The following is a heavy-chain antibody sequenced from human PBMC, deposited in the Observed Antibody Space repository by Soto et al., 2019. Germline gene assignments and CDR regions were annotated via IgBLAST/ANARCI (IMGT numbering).Heavy chain of an antibody. J-gene: IGHJ5*02. CDR2: IYYSGST. CDR3: ARTNYNWFDP. D-gene: IGHD1-7*01. V-gene: IGHV4-31*03. Sequence: SETLSLTCTVAGGSSSSGGYYWSWIRQQPGKGLEWIGYIYYSGSTYYNPSLKSRVTISVDRSKNQFPLKLSSVTAADTAVYYCARTNYNWFDPWGQGTLVTVSS. CDR1: GGSSSSGGYY.